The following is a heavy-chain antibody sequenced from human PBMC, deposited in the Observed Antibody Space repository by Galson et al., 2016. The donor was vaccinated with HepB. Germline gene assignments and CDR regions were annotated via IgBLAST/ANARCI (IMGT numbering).Heavy chain of an antibody. CDR2: IYYSGST. D-gene: IGHD2-2*01. CDR1: GGSISSYY. J-gene: IGHJ3*02. Sequence: SETLSLTCTVSGGSISSYYWTWLRQPPGKGLEWIGFIYYSGSTNYNPSLRRRVTISVDTSKKRFFLKLASVTAADTAVSYCARPRMFRDSPSCYEFFAFDIWGQGTLVTVSS. CDR3: ARPRMFRDSPSCYEFFAFDI. V-gene: IGHV4-59*08.